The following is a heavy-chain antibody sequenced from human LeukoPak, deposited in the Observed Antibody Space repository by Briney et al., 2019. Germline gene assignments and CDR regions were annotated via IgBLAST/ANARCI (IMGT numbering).Heavy chain of an antibody. CDR1: GYTFTSYG. CDR2: ISAYSGNT. Sequence: GASVKVSCKTFGYTFTSYGITWVRQAPGQGLEWMGWISAYSGNTNYAQKFQGRVTMTTDASTSTAYMELRSLRSDDTAVYYCASPDNADGHDAFDIWGQGTMVTVSS. D-gene: IGHD5-24*01. V-gene: IGHV1-18*01. J-gene: IGHJ3*02. CDR3: ASPDNADGHDAFDI.